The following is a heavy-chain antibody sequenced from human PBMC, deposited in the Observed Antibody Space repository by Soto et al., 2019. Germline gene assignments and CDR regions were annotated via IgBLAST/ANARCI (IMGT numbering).Heavy chain of an antibody. D-gene: IGHD2-15*01. V-gene: IGHV1-18*01. J-gene: IGHJ5*02. CDR1: GYTFTSYG. CDR3: ARDPVVDNWFDP. Sequence: GASVKVSCKASGYTFTSYGISWARQAPGQGLEWMGWINPYNGNTNYAQKLQGRVTMTTDTSTSTAYMELRSLRSDDTAVYYCARDPVVDNWFDPWGQGTLVTVSS. CDR2: INPYNGNT.